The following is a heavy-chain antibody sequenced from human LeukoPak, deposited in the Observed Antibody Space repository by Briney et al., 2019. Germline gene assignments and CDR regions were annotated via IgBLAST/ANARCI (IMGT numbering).Heavy chain of an antibody. CDR1: GFTFSSYA. CDR3: AKDPQYSSSWYSPSYFDY. V-gene: IGHV3-23*01. Sequence: GGSLRLSCAASGFTFSSYAMSWVRQAPGKGLEWVSAISGSGGSTYYADSVKGRFTISRDNSKNTLYLQMNSLRAEDTAVYYCAKDPQYSSSWYSPSYFDYWGQGTLVTVSS. J-gene: IGHJ4*02. D-gene: IGHD6-13*01. CDR2: ISGSGGST.